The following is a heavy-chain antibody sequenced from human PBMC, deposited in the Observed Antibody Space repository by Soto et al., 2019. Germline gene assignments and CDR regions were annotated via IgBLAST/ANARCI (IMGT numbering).Heavy chain of an antibody. CDR2: IYNSDNT. J-gene: IGHJ3*02. CDR1: GGSISSGGYY. CDR3: ARGVIGHAFDI. Sequence: SETLSLTCTVSGGSISSGGYYWSWIRQPPGKGLEWIGYIYNSDNTNYNPSLKSRVTISVDTSKNQFSLKLSSVTAADTAVYYCARGVIGHAFDIWGQGTMVTVSS. V-gene: IGHV4-61*08.